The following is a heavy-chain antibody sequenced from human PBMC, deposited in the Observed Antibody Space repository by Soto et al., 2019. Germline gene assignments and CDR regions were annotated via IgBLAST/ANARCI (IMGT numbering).Heavy chain of an antibody. CDR2: VSGSADST. CDR1: VFTCKTYA. V-gene: IGHV3-23*01. Sequence: PWWSLRLSCSASVFTCKTYAMNWVRQAPGKRLEWVSTVSGSADSTYYADSVKGRFTISRDNSKNTLHLQMSRLRTEDTAVYYCAKGSTGDCSSTSCLYYFDFWGQGTLVTVSS. D-gene: IGHD2-2*01. J-gene: IGHJ4*02. CDR3: AKGSTGDCSSTSCLYYFDF.